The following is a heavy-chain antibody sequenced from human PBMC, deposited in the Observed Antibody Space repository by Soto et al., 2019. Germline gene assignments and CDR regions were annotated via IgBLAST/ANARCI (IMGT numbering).Heavy chain of an antibody. CDR2: IKEDGSEK. CDR1: GSSFRSYW. D-gene: IGHD3-10*01. V-gene: IGHV3-7*04. Sequence: PGDSLRLSSATSGSSFRSYWVICIRKAPGIQVKREGNIKEDGSEKNEVDTVKGRFTISRDNAKNSLYVQMNSLRAEDTAVYYCARDTSPVDYVAGIYYDAPDVWGPGTMVTVS. CDR3: ARDTSPVDYVAGIYYDAPDV. J-gene: IGHJ3*01.